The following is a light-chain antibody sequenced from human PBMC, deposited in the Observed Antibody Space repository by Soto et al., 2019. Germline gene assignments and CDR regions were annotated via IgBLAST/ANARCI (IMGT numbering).Light chain of an antibody. Sequence: IQLTQSPSSLSASVGDRVTITCRASQGVSIYLAWYQQKPGKAPNLLIYAASTLQSGVPSRFSGSGSGTDFTLTISSLQPEVFALYSGQQLNISPLTFAGGTKVEIK. CDR2: AAS. CDR3: QQLNISPLT. J-gene: IGKJ4*01. CDR1: QGVSIY. V-gene: IGKV1-9*01.